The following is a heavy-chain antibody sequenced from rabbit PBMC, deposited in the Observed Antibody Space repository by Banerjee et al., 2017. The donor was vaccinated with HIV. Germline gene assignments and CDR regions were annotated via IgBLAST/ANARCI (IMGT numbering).Heavy chain of an antibody. D-gene: IGHD5-1*01. CDR2: INTSSGNA. CDR1: GFSFSNRCV. Sequence: QEQLEESGGDLVKPEGSLTLTCTASGFSFSNRCVMCWVRQTPGKGLEWIACINTSSGNAVYANWAKGRFTISKTSSTTVTLQMTSLTAADTATYFCAREVGGAYATWGPGTLVTVS. J-gene: IGHJ2*01. CDR3: AREVGGAYAT. V-gene: IGHV1S45*01.